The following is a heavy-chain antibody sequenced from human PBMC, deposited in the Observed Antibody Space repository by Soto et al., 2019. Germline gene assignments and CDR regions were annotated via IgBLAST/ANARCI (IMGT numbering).Heavy chain of an antibody. CDR3: TRGNYGDYVFWFDP. D-gene: IGHD4-17*01. CDR2: IRSKAYGGTT. V-gene: IGHV3-49*03. J-gene: IGHJ5*02. Sequence: GGSLRLSCTASGFTFGDYAMSWFRQAPGKGLEWVGFIRSKAYGGTTEYAASVKGRFTISRDDSKSIAYLQMNSLKTEDTAVYYCTRGNYGDYVFWFDPWGQGTLVTSPQ. CDR1: GFTFGDYA.